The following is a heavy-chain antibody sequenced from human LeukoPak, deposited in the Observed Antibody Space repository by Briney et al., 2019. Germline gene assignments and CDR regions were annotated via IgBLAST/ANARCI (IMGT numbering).Heavy chain of an antibody. CDR3: ARGGWELLYRSGPNDY. V-gene: IGHV3-21*01. D-gene: IGHD1-26*01. Sequence: PGGSLRLSCAASGFTFSNYNMNWVRQAPGKGLEWVSSISSSSSYIYYADSVKGRFTISRDNAKNSLYLQMNSLRAEDTAVYYCARGGWELLYRSGPNDYWGQGTLVTVSS. CDR1: GFTFSNYN. CDR2: ISSSSSYI. J-gene: IGHJ4*02.